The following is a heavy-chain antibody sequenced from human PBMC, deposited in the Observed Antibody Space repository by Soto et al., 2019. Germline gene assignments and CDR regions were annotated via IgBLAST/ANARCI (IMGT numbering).Heavy chain of an antibody. CDR1: GFTFSSYG. CDR2: IWYDGSNK. CDR3: ARDGYCSGGSCYSVPVFDY. V-gene: IGHV3-33*01. J-gene: IGHJ4*02. Sequence: QVQLVESGGGVVQPGRSLRLSCAASGFTFSSYGMHWVRQAPGKGLEWVAVIWYDGSNKYYADSVKGRFTISRDNSKNTLYLQRNSRRAEDTAVYCCARDGYCSGGSCYSVPVFDYWGQGTLVTVSS. D-gene: IGHD2-15*01.